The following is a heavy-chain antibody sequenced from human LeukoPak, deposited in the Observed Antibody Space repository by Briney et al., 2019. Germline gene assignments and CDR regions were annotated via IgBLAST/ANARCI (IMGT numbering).Heavy chain of an antibody. CDR3: ARDLREDSSSDAFDI. D-gene: IGHD6-13*01. CDR2: ISHSGST. V-gene: IGHV4-4*02. Sequence: SGTLSLTCAVSGYSISSGYWWSWVRQPPGKGLEWIGEISHSGSTNYNPSLKSRVTISADESKNQFFLKLNSVTAADTAVYYCARDLREDSSSDAFDIWGQGTLVTVSS. CDR1: GYSISSGYW. J-gene: IGHJ3*02.